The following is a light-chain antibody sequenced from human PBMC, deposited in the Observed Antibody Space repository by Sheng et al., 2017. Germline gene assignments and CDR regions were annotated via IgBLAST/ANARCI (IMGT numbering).Light chain of an antibody. Sequence: QSVLTQSPSASGTPGQRVTISCSGSSSNVGSNYVYWYQQLPGTAPKLLLYSDNQRPSGVPDRFSGSQSGTSASLAISGLRSEDEGDYYCSAYAGSSTWVFGGGTKLTVL. J-gene: IGLJ3*02. CDR2: SDN. CDR1: SSNVGSNY. V-gene: IGLV1-47*02. CDR3: SAYAGSSTWV.